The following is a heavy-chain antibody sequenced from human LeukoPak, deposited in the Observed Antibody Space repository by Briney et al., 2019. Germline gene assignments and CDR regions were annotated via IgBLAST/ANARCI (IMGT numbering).Heavy chain of an antibody. CDR1: GYTFTSYG. CDR2: ISAYNGNT. J-gene: IGHJ6*02. Sequence: ASVKVSCKASGYTFTSYGISWVRQAPGQGLEWMGWISAYNGNTNYAQKLQGRVTMTTDTSTSTAYMELRSLRSDDTAVYYCARARRKDYYYGMDVWGQGTTVTVSS. CDR3: ARARRKDYYYGMDV. V-gene: IGHV1-18*01.